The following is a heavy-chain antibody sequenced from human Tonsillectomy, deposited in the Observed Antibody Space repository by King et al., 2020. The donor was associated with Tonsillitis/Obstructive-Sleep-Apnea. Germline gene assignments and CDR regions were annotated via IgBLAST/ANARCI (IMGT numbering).Heavy chain of an antibody. CDR1: GFTFSSYA. CDR2: ISGSGGST. J-gene: IGHJ4*02. V-gene: IGHV3-23*01. CDR3: AKDRALLPFVLLWFGDLVY. Sequence: VQLQESGGGLVQPGGSLRLSCAASGFTFSSYAMSWVRQAPGKGLEWVSAISGSGGSTYYADSVKGRFTISRDNSKNTLYLQMNSLRAEDTAVYYCAKDRALLPFVLLWFGDLVYWGQGTLVTVSS. D-gene: IGHD3-10*01.